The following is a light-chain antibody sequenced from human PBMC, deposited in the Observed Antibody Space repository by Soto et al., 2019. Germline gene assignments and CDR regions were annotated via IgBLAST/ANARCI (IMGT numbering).Light chain of an antibody. CDR1: QSVTSSY. Sequence: EIVLTQSPGTLTLSPGERATLSCRASQSVTSSYLAWYQQRPGQAPRLLIYGASSRATGVPDRFSGSGSGTDFTFTISRLEPEDFGMYYCQQYGSSWTFGQGTKVEFK. J-gene: IGKJ1*01. CDR2: GAS. CDR3: QQYGSSWT. V-gene: IGKV3-20*01.